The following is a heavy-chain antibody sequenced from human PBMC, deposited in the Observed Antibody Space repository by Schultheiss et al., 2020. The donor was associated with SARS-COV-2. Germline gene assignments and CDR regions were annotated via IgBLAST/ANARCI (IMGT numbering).Heavy chain of an antibody. CDR3: ARDAQDIVVVPAGYYYYYMDV. CDR2: IKSKTDGGTT. J-gene: IGHJ6*03. CDR1: GFTFSNAW. V-gene: IGHV3-15*01. Sequence: GGSLRLSCAASGFTFSNAWMSWVRQAPGKGLEWVGRIKSKTDGGTTDYAAPVKGRFTISRDNSKNTLYLQMNSLRAEDTAVYYCARDAQDIVVVPAGYYYYYMDVWGKGTTVTVSS. D-gene: IGHD2-2*01.